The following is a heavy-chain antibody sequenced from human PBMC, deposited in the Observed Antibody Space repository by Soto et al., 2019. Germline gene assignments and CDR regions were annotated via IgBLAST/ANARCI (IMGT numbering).Heavy chain of an antibody. Sequence: EVPLLQSGGGLIQPGGSLRLSCAASGFTFDNCAMSWVRQVPGEGLEWVSIISDSGAITHYTDSVKGRFTISRDNSKNTLYLEVPSPRVEDTAVYYCAKEGRGGVGAFDIWGQGTMVIVSS. J-gene: IGHJ3*02. CDR1: GFTFDNCA. CDR3: AKEGRGGVGAFDI. V-gene: IGHV3-23*01. D-gene: IGHD1-26*01. CDR2: ISDSGAIT.